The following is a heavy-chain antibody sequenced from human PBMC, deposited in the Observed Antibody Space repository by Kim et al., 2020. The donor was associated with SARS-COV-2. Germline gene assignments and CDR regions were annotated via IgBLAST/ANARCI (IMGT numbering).Heavy chain of an antibody. J-gene: IGHJ6*02. CDR1: GGSISSSNW. V-gene: IGHV4-4*02. D-gene: IGHD3-16*01. CDR3: ARGGGSHDLYYYYGMDV. CDR2: IYHSGST. Sequence: SETLSLTCAVSGGSISSSNWWSWVRQPPGKGLEWIGEIYHSGSTNYNPSLKSRVTISVDKSKNQFSLKLSSVTAADTAVYYCARGGGSHDLYYYYGMDVWGQGTTVTVSS.